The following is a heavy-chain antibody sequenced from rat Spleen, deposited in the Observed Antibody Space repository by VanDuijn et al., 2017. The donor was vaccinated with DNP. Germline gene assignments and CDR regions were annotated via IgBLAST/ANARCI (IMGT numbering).Heavy chain of an antibody. V-gene: IGHV5-7*01. CDR2: IHSDGSST. Sequence: EVQLVESGGDLVQPGRSLKLSCVASGFTFNNYWMAWIRQAPKKGLEWVATIHSDGSSTWYRDSVRGRFTFSRDNAKSTLYLQMNSLRSEDMATYYCARPNYYAGSYPHYWGQGVMVTVSS. D-gene: IGHD1-12*02. CDR3: ARPNYYAGSYPHY. CDR1: GFTFNNYW. J-gene: IGHJ2*01.